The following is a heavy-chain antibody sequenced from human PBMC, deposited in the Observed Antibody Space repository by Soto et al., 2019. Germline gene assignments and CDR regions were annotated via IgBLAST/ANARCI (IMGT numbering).Heavy chain of an antibody. CDR2: ISYDGSNK. Sequence: QVQLVESGGGVVQPGRSLRLSCAASGFTFSSYAMNWVRQAPGKGLEWVAVISYDGSNKYYADSVKGRFTISRDNSKNTPYLQMNSLRAEDTAVYYCARDVDTAMVLSGVDDYWGQGTLVTVSS. CDR3: ARDVDTAMVLSGVDDY. D-gene: IGHD5-18*01. J-gene: IGHJ4*02. CDR1: GFTFSSYA. V-gene: IGHV3-30-3*01.